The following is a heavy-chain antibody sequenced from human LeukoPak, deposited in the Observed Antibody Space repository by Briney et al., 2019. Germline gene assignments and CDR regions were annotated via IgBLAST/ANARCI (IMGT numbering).Heavy chain of an antibody. CDR2: ISGSGDGT. CDR1: GVTYTVYA. J-gene: IGHJ4*02. V-gene: IGHV3-23*01. D-gene: IGHD2-2*01. CDR3: AKAGVHTLAREVVATD. Sequence: GGSLRPSCAASGVTYTVYAMGVGPQAPGEGLEWVSAISGSGDGTYYADSVKGRFPISRDNSKNTLFLQMNSLRAEDTAVYYCAKAGVHTLAREVVATDWSQRTLVTVSS.